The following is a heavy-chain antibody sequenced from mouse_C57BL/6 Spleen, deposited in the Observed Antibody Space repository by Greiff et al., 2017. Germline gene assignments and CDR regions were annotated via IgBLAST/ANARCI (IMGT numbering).Heavy chain of an antibody. D-gene: IGHD2-4*01. V-gene: IGHV1-52*01. J-gene: IGHJ4*01. CDR2: IDPSDSET. CDR3: ARGNDYDGTYDAMDY. Sequence: QVQLQQPGAELVRPGSSVKLSCKASVYTFPSYWMHWVKQRPIQGLEWIGNIDPSDSETHYNQKFKDKATLTVDKSSSTAYMQLSSLTSEDSAVYYCARGNDYDGTYDAMDYWGQGTSVTVSS. CDR1: VYTFPSYW.